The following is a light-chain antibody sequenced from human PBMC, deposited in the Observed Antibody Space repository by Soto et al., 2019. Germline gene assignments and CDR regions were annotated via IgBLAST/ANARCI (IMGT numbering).Light chain of an antibody. CDR3: QQYNNWPTWT. CDR1: QSVSSN. J-gene: IGKJ1*01. CDR2: GAS. V-gene: IGKV3-15*01. Sequence: EIVMTQSPATLSVSPGERTTLPCKASQSVSSNLAWYQQKPGQAPRLLIYGASTRATGIPARFSGSGSGTEFTLTISSLQSEDFAVYYCQQYNNWPTWTFGQGTKVDI.